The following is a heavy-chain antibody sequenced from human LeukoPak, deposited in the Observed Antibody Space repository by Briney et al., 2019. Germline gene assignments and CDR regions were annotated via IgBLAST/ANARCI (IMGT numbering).Heavy chain of an antibody. D-gene: IGHD2-2*01. CDR1: GYTFTRYY. J-gene: IGHJ4*02. CDR3: ARDLGQTSQFDY. Sequence: ASVKVSRKTSGYTFTRYYMHWVRQAPGQGLESMGTINPSGGRTSYAQNFQGRVTMTRDTSTSTLYMELSSLRSEDTAVYYCARDLGQTSQFDYWGQGTLVTVSS. V-gene: IGHV1-46*01. CDR2: INPSGGRT.